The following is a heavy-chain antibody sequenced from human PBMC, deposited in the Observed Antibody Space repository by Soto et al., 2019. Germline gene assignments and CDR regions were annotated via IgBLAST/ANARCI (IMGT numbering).Heavy chain of an antibody. J-gene: IGHJ3*02. CDR3: ARIVGATIGRGIDAFDI. Sequence: PGWSLRLSCAASGFTFSSYAMSWVLQAPGKGLEWVSAISGSGGSTYYADSVKGLFTISRDNSKNTLYLQMNSLRAEDTAVYYCARIVGATIGRGIDAFDIWGQGTMVTVSS. CDR1: GFTFSSYA. CDR2: ISGSGGST. D-gene: IGHD1-26*01. V-gene: IGHV3-23*01.